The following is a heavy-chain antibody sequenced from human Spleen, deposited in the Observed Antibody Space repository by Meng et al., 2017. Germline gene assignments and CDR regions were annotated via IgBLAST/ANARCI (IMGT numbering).Heavy chain of an antibody. V-gene: IGHV3-48*03. CDR1: GFTFSSYE. CDR2: ISSSGSTI. D-gene: IGHD3-10*01. CDR3: ARVWVALLWFGESNDAFDI. J-gene: IGHJ3*02. Sequence: GESLKISCAASGFTFSSYEMNWVRQAPGKGLEWVSYISSSGSTIYYADSVKGRFTISRDNAKNSLYLQMNSLRAEDTAVYYCARVWVALLWFGESNDAFDIWGQGTMVTVSS.